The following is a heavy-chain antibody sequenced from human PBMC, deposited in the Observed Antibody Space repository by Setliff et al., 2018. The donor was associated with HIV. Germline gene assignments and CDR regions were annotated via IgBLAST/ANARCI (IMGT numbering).Heavy chain of an antibody. CDR2: IYHTGST. CDR3: AREIPYSFGYYFDY. J-gene: IGHJ4*02. V-gene: IGHV4-38-2*02. Sequence: SETLSLTCAVSGYSISSGYYWGWIRQPPGKGLEWIGSIYHTGSTYYNPSLKSRVTISVDTSKNQFSLKLSSVTAADTAVYYCAREIPYSFGYYFDYWGQGALVTVSS. CDR1: GYSISSGYY. D-gene: IGHD5-18*01.